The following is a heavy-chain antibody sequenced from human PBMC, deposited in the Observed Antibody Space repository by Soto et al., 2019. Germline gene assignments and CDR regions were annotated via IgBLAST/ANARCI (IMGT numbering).Heavy chain of an antibody. J-gene: IGHJ6*02. CDR2: IYYSGST. CDR1: GGSISSSSYY. CDR3: ARRCSGGSCHNYYYYGMDV. Sequence: SETLSLTCTVSGGSISSSSYYWGWIRQPPGKGLEWIGSIYYSGSTYYNPSLKSRVTISVDTSKNQFSLKLSSVTAADTAVYYCARRCSGGSCHNYYYYGMDVWGQGTTVTVS. V-gene: IGHV4-39*01. D-gene: IGHD2-15*01.